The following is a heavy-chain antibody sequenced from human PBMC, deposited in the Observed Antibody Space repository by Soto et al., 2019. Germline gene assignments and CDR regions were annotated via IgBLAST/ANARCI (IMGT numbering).Heavy chain of an antibody. CDR1: GFTFKNFV. CDR2: IRASGEQT. J-gene: IGHJ4*02. Sequence: EVQLLESGGGLVQPGGSLRVSCETSGFTFKNFVMSWVRQAPGKGLEWVAAIRASGEQTFYADSVKGRFTISRDNSKNMLFLLMNSLRDDDTALYFCAQDRGWGVVSPSHDSWGQGTLVTVSS. V-gene: IGHV3-23*01. CDR3: AQDRGWGVVSPSHDS. D-gene: IGHD2-21*01.